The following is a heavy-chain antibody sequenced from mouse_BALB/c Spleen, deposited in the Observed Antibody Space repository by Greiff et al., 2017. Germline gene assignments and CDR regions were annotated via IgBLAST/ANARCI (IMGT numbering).Heavy chain of an antibody. J-gene: IGHJ4*01. Sequence: VKLVESGPGLVAPSQSLSITCTVSGFSLTSYDISWIRQPPGKGLEWLGVIWTGGGTTYNSAFMSRLSISKDNSKSQVFLKMNSLQTDDTAIYYCVRDKGNAMDYWGQGTSVTVSS. CDR2: IWTGGGT. CDR3: VRDKGNAMDY. V-gene: IGHV2-9-2*01. CDR1: GFSLTSYD.